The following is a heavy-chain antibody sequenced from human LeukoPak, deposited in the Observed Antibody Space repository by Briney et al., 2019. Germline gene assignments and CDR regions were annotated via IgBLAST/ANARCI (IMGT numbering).Heavy chain of an antibody. D-gene: IGHD2-21*02. V-gene: IGHV3-9*01. J-gene: IGHJ6*02. CDR1: GFTFDDYA. CDR2: ISWNSGSI. CDR3: AKGYCGGDCYDYYYYGMDV. Sequence: GGSLRLSCAASGFTFDDYAMHWVRQAPGKGLEWVSGISWNSGSIGYADSVKGRFTISRDNAKNSLYLQINSLRAEDTALYYCAKGYCGGDCYDYYYYGMDVWGQGTTVTVSS.